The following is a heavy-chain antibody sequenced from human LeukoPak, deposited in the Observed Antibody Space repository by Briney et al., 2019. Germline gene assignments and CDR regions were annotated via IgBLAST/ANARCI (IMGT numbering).Heavy chain of an antibody. Sequence: SETLSLTCSVSGVPISTYYWSWLRQSPGKGLGWIAYVYYNGDIMYNPSLKSRVTISLDTSKNQFSLSMTSVTAADTAVYFCATTWYYDSRGYLFDDWGHGTLVTVSS. CDR3: ATTWYYDSRGYLFDD. CDR1: GVPISTYY. CDR2: VYYNGDI. V-gene: IGHV4-59*01. D-gene: IGHD3-22*01. J-gene: IGHJ4*01.